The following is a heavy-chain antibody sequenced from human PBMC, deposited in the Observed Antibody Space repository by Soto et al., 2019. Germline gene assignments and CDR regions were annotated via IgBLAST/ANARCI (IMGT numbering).Heavy chain of an antibody. V-gene: IGHV2-70*01. Sequence: ESGPTLVNPTQTLTLTCTFSGFSLSTSGMCVSWIRQPPGKALEWLALIDWDDDKYYSTSLKTRLTISKDTSKNQVVLTMTNMDPVDTATYYCARTNGHSSGWYEYRYYYGMDVWGQGTTVTVSS. D-gene: IGHD6-19*01. CDR1: GFSLSTSGMC. CDR2: IDWDDDK. J-gene: IGHJ6*02. CDR3: ARTNGHSSGWYEYRYYYGMDV.